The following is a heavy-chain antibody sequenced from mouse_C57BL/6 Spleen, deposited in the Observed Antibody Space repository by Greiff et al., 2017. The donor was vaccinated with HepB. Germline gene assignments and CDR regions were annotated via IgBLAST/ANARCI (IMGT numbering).Heavy chain of an antibody. V-gene: IGHV1-54*01. D-gene: IGHD2-4*01. Sequence: QVQLQQSGAELVRPGTSVKASCKASGYAFTNYLIEWVKQRPGQGLEWIGVINPGSGGTNYNEKFKGKATLTADKSSSTAYMQLSSLTSEDSAVYFCARFDYDEGYYYAMDYWGQGTSVTVSS. CDR3: ARFDYDEGYYYAMDY. CDR1: GYAFTNYL. J-gene: IGHJ4*01. CDR2: INPGSGGT.